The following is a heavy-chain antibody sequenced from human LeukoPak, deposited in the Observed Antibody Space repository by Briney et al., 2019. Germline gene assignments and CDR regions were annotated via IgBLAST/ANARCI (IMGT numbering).Heavy chain of an antibody. CDR3: ARAHSYGYYFDY. V-gene: IGHV3-33*01. J-gene: IGHJ4*02. Sequence: GGSLRLSCAASGFTFSSYGMHWVRQAPGKGLEWVAVIWYDGSNKYYADSVKGRFTISRDNSKNTLYLQMNSLRAEDTAVYYCARAHSYGYYFDYWGQRTLVTVSS. CDR2: IWYDGSNK. CDR1: GFTFSSYG. D-gene: IGHD5-18*01.